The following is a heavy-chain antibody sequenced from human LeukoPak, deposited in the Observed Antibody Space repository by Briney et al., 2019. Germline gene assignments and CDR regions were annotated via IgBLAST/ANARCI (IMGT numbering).Heavy chain of an antibody. D-gene: IGHD3-22*01. Sequence: GGSLRLYCAGSGFTFSSYAMRWVRQAPGQGLEWVSAISGSGGSTYYANSVKGRFTISRDKSKNTLYLQMNSLRAEDTAVYYCAKDSDSSGYYELADYWGQGTLVTVSS. J-gene: IGHJ4*02. V-gene: IGHV3-23*01. CDR1: GFTFSSYA. CDR3: AKDSDSSGYYELADY. CDR2: ISGSGGST.